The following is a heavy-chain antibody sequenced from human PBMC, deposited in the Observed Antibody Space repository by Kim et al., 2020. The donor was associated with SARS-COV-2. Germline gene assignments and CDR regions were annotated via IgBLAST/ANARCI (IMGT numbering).Heavy chain of an antibody. Sequence: GGSLRLSCAASGFTFSSYAMSWVRQAPGKGLEWVSAISGSGGSTYYADSVKGRFTISRDNSKNTLYLQMNSLRAEDTAVYYCAKDGPGWGGDYYYYYGMDVWGQGTTVTVSS. CDR2: ISGSGGST. V-gene: IGHV3-23*01. J-gene: IGHJ6*02. D-gene: IGHD1-26*01. CDR3: AKDGPGWGGDYYYYYGMDV. CDR1: GFTFSSYA.